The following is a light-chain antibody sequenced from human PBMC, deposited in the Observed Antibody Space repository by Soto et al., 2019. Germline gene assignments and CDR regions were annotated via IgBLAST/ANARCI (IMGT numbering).Light chain of an antibody. J-gene: IGKJ4*01. CDR3: QQYNNWPLT. Sequence: EIVITQSPATLSVSPGERATLSCRASQSVRGNLAWYQQKPGQAPRLLIYGASTWATGIPARFSGSGSGTEFTLTISSLQSEDFAVYYCQQYNNWPLTFGGGTKVDIK. CDR2: GAS. CDR1: QSVRGN. V-gene: IGKV3-15*01.